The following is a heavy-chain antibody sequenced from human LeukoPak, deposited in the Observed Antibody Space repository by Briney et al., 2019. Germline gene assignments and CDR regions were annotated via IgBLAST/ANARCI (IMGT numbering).Heavy chain of an antibody. D-gene: IGHD3-22*01. V-gene: IGHV4-59*01. CDR3: ARDKREYYYDSSGAYGMDV. CDR2: IYYSGST. Sequence: PSETLSLTCTVSGGSISSYYWSWIRQPPGKGLEWIGYIYYSGSTNYNPSLKSRVTISVDTPKNQFSLKLSSVTAADTAVYYCARDKREYYYDSSGAYGMDVWGQGTTVTVAS. CDR1: GGSISSYY. J-gene: IGHJ6*02.